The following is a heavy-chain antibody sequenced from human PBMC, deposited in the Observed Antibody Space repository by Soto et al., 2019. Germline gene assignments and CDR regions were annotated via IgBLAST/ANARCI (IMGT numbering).Heavy chain of an antibody. J-gene: IGHJ4*02. Sequence: GGFLRLSCAASGITFSNYWMHWVRQAPGKGLVWVSRINSDGTTTNYADSVKGRFSIFRDNAKNTVYLQMNSLRAEDTAVFYCAKHQIGWYDFDFWGQGTLVTVSS. CDR2: INSDGTTT. V-gene: IGHV3-74*01. CDR3: AKHQIGWYDFDF. D-gene: IGHD6-19*01. CDR1: GITFSNYW.